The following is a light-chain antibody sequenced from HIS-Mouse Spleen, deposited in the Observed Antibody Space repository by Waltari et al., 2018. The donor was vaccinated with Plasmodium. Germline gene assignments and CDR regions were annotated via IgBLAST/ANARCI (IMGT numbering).Light chain of an antibody. CDR2: AAS. CDR1: QSISNY. V-gene: IGKV1-39*01. CDR3: QQSYSTWT. Sequence: DIQMTQSPSSLSASVVDRVTITYRASQSISNYLNWYQQKPGKAPKFLIYAASTMQSGVPSRFSGSGSGTDFTLTISSLQPEDFATYYCQQSYSTWTFGQGTKVEIK. J-gene: IGKJ1*01.